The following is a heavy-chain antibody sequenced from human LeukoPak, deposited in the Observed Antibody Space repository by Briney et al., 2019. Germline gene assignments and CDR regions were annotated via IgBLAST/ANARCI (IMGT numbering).Heavy chain of an antibody. J-gene: IGHJ6*04. CDR2: IYHSGST. CDR3: ALRKFGYPYGMDV. V-gene: IGHV4-4*02. D-gene: IGHD3-10*01. CDR1: GGSISSSNW. Sequence: PSGTLSLTCAVSGGSISSSNWWSWVRQPPGKGLEWSGEIYHSGSTNYNPSLKSRVTISVYKSKNQFSLKLTSVTAADTAVYYCALRKFGYPYGMDVWGKGTTVTVSS.